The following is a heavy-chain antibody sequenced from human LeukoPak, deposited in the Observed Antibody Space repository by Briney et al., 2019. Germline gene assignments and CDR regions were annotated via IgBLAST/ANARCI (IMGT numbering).Heavy chain of an antibody. CDR3: ATDLG. J-gene: IGHJ4*02. CDR1: GFTFTSYW. V-gene: IGHV3-74*01. D-gene: IGHD4-17*01. Sequence: PGGSMRLTCAAYGFTFTSYWMHWVRQPPGKGLVWVSRVEHDGSRTAYADSVTGRFTISRDNARNMVYLQMNSLRAEDTAVYYCATDLGWGQGTLVTVSS. CDR2: VEHDGSRT.